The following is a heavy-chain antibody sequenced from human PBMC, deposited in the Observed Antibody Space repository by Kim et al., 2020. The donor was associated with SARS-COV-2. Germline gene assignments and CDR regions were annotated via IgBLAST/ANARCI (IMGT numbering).Heavy chain of an antibody. CDR2: IIPIFGTA. CDR3: ARNGYSSAGPSGYYYYYGMDV. CDR1: GGTFSSYA. D-gene: IGHD6-19*01. J-gene: IGHJ6*02. V-gene: IGHV1-69*13. Sequence: SVKVSCKASGGTFSSYAISWVRQAPGQGLEWMGGIIPIFGTANYAQKFQGRVTITADESTSTAYMELSSLRSEDTAVYYCARNGYSSAGPSGYYYYYGMDVWGQGTTVTVSS.